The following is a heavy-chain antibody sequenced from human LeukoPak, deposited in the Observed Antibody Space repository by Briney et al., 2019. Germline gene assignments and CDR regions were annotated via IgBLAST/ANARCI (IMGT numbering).Heavy chain of an antibody. V-gene: IGHV3-53*01. J-gene: IGHJ6*02. CDR1: GFTVSSTY. CDR2: IYSGGST. Sequence: GGSLRLSCAASGFTVSSTYVNWVRQAPGKGLEWVSVIYSGGSTYYADSVRGRFIISRDNSKNTLYLQMNSLRAEDTAVYYCARERYNNYGMDVWGQGTTVTVSS. CDR3: ARERYNNYGMDV.